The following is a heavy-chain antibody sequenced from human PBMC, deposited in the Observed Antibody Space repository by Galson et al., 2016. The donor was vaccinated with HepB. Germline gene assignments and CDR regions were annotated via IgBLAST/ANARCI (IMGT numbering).Heavy chain of an antibody. D-gene: IGHD2-15*01. CDR2: INPNSGST. V-gene: IGHV1-46*01. Sequence: SVKVSCKASGYTFTNYYIHWVRQAPGQGLEWMGIINPNSGSTSSAPNFQGRVTMTSDTSTSTVYMELSSLTSKDTAVYYCARGSLRVVAATSRTYATDVWGQGTTVTVCS. CDR3: ARGSLRVVAATSRTYATDV. J-gene: IGHJ6*02. CDR1: GYTFTNYY.